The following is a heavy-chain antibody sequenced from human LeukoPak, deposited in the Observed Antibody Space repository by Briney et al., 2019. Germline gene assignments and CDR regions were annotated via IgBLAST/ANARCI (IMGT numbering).Heavy chain of an antibody. Sequence: GGSLRLSCAASGFTFSSYAMYWVRQAPGKGLVWVSRINTDGSSTSYADSVKGRFTISRDNAKNTLYLQMNSLRAEDTAVYYCARHQDLLMVRGVATYYYYGMDVWGQGTTVTVSS. J-gene: IGHJ6*02. V-gene: IGHV3-74*01. CDR2: INTDGSST. CDR3: ARHQDLLMVRGVATYYYYGMDV. D-gene: IGHD3-10*01. CDR1: GFTFSSYA.